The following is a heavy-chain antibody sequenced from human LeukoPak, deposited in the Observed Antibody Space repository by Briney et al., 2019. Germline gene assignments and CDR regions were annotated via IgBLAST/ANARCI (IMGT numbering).Heavy chain of an antibody. CDR3: ARFPNLGIAAAGSAVDY. Sequence: GESLKISCKGSGDSFTSYWIGWVRQMPVKGLVWMVIIYPGDCDTRYSPSFQGQVTISADKSISTAYLQWRRLKASDTAMYYCARFPNLGIAAAGSAVDYWGQGTLVTVSS. D-gene: IGHD6-13*01. CDR1: GDSFTSYW. J-gene: IGHJ4*02. V-gene: IGHV5-51*01. CDR2: IYPGDCDT.